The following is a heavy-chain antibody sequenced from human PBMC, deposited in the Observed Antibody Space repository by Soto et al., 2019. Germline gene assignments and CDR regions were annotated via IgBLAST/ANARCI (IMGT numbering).Heavy chain of an antibody. CDR1: GGTFSSYT. D-gene: IGHD2-2*01. V-gene: IGHV1-69*04. Sequence: SVKVSCKASGGTFSSYTISWVRQAPGQGLEWMERIIPILGIANYAQKFQSRVTITADKSTSTAYMELSSMRSEDTAVYYCAGESYCSSTSCRNWFDPWGGGTLVTVSS. CDR3: AGESYCSSTSCRNWFDP. J-gene: IGHJ5*02. CDR2: IIPILGIA.